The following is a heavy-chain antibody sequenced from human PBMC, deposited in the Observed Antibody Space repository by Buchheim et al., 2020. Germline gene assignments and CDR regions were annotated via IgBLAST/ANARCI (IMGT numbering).Heavy chain of an antibody. CDR2: IYYSGST. CDR3: ARDTKDYYDSSGLGY. Sequence: QLQLQESGPGLVKPSETLSLTCNVSGGSISSSGYYWGWIRQPPGKGLEWIGSIYYSGSTYYNPSLKSRVTISVATSKNQFSLKLSSVTAADTAVYYCARDTKDYYDSSGLGYWGQGTL. V-gene: IGHV4-39*07. J-gene: IGHJ4*02. CDR1: GGSISSSGYY. D-gene: IGHD3-22*01.